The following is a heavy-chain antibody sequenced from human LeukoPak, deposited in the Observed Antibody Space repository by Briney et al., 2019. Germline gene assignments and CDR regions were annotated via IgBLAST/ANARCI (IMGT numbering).Heavy chain of an antibody. Sequence: PSETLSLTCAVSGGSISSGGYCWSWIRQPPGKGLEWIGYIYDSGSTYYNPSLKSRITISVDTSKNQFSLKLSSVTTADTAVYYCARTDYDILTGYRDPQSYYMDVWGKGTTVTVSS. CDR1: GGSISSGGYC. J-gene: IGHJ6*03. D-gene: IGHD3-9*01. CDR2: IYDSGST. V-gene: IGHV4-30-4*07. CDR3: ARTDYDILTGYRDPQSYYMDV.